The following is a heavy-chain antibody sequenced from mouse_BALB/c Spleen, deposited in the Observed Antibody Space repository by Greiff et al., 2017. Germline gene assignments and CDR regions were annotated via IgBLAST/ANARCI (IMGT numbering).Heavy chain of an antibody. CDR3: AKNGGSSAYFDV. CDR1: GFSLTSYG. D-gene: IGHD1-1*01. J-gene: IGHJ1*01. V-gene: IGHV2-5-1*01. Sequence: VQLQESGPSLVQPSQSLSITCTVSGFSLTSYGVHWVRQSPGKGLEWLGVIWRGGSTDYNAAFMSRLSITKDNSKSQVFFKMNSLQADDTAIYYCAKNGGSSAYFDVWGAGTTVTVSS. CDR2: IWRGGST.